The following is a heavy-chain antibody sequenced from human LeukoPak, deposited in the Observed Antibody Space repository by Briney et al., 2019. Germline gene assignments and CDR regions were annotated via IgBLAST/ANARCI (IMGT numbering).Heavy chain of an antibody. Sequence: ASVKVSCKASGYTFTSYDINWVRQATGQGLEWMGWMNPNNGITDYAQKFQGRVTLTRNTSITTAYMELSSLRSEDTAVYYCTRGGPVAGTHKYVQHRGQGTLVNVSS. CDR3: TRGGPVAGTHKYVQH. J-gene: IGHJ1*01. V-gene: IGHV1-8*01. CDR1: GYTFTSYD. CDR2: MNPNNGIT. D-gene: IGHD6-19*01.